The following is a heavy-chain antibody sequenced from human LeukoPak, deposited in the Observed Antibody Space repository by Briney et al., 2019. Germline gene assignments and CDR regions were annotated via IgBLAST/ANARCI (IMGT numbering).Heavy chain of an antibody. J-gene: IGHJ4*02. CDR2: INPNSGGT. CDR3: AGSYYSYFDY. Sequence: ASVKVSCKASGYILTAYYMHWVRQAPGQGLEWMGWINPNSGGTNYAQKFQGRVTMTRDTSISTAYMELSRLRSDDTAVYYCAGSYYSYFDYWGQGTLVTVSS. V-gene: IGHV1-2*02. CDR1: GYILTAYY. D-gene: IGHD1-26*01.